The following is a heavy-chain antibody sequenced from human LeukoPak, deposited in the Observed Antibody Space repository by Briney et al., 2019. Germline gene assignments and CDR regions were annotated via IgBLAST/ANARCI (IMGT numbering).Heavy chain of an antibody. D-gene: IGHD6-13*01. CDR2: IKEDGSEK. CDR1: GFTFSNYW. J-gene: IGHJ4*02. Sequence: PGGSLRLSCATSGFTFSNYWMSWVRQAPGKGLEWGANIKEDGSEKNYVDSVKGRFTISRDNAKNSLYLQMNSLRAEDTAIYYCARDWGAAGLWDYWGQGTLVTVSS. CDR3: ARDWGAAGLWDY. V-gene: IGHV3-7*05.